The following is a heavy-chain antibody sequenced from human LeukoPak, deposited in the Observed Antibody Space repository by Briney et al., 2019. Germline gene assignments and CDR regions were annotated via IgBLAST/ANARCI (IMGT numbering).Heavy chain of an antibody. D-gene: IGHD3-10*01. CDR1: GYTFTGYY. CDR2: INPNSGGT. CDR3: ARDILSGGVAPKPFDI. J-gene: IGHJ3*02. V-gene: IGHV1-2*02. Sequence: ASVKVSCKASGYTFTGYYMHWVRQAPGQGLEWMGWINPNSGGTNYAQKFQGRVTMTRDTSISTAYMELSGLRSDDTAVYYCARDILSGGVAPKPFDIWGQGTMVTVSS.